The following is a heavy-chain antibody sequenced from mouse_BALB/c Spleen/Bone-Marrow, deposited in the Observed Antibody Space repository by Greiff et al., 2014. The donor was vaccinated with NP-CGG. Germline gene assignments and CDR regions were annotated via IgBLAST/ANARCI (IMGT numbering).Heavy chain of an antibody. D-gene: IGHD2-2*01. J-gene: IGHJ4*01. CDR3: TKIYYGYDGGYYYAMDY. CDR2: ISSGGSYT. V-gene: IGHV5-6-4*01. CDR1: GFTFSSYA. Sequence: EVKLMESGGGLVKPGGSLKLSCAASGFTFSSYAMSWVRQTPEKRLEWVATISSGGSYTYYPDSVKGRFTTSRDNAKNTLYLQMSSLKSEGTAMYYCTKIYYGYDGGYYYAMDYWGQGTSVTVSS.